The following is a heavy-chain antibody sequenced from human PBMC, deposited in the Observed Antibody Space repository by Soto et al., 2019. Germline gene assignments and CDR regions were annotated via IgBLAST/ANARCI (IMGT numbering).Heavy chain of an antibody. CDR2: IYPGDSDT. V-gene: IGHV5-51*01. D-gene: IGHD6-13*01. Sequence: GESLKISFKGSGYSFSSYWIGWVRQMPGKGLEWMGIIYPGDSDTRYSPSFQGQVTIPADKSISTAYLQWSSLQASDTAMYYCATPSTGIAAAGTSYYYGMDVCGQGTTVTVS. CDR3: ATPSTGIAAAGTSYYYGMDV. CDR1: GYSFSSYW. J-gene: IGHJ6*02.